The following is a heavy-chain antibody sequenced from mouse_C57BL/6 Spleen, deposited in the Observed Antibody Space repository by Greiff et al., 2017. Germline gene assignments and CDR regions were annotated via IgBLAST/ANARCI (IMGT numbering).Heavy chain of an antibody. CDR3: ARRGFITTVVATDYFDY. J-gene: IGHJ2*01. Sequence: VQLQQPGAELVKPGASVKLSCKASGYTFTSYWMHWVKQRPGQGLEWIGMIHPNSGSTNYNEKFKSKATLTVDKSSSTAYMQLSSLTSEDSAVXYCARRGFITTVVATDYFDYWGQGTTLTVSS. V-gene: IGHV1-64*01. D-gene: IGHD1-1*01. CDR2: IHPNSGST. CDR1: GYTFTSYW.